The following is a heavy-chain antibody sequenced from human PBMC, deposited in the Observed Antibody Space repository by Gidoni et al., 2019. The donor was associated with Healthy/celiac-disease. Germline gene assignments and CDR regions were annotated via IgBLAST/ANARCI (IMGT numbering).Heavy chain of an antibody. CDR1: GFTFSSYG. CDR2: IWYDGSNK. J-gene: IGHJ4*02. D-gene: IGHD6-13*01. CDR3: ALSSWSYESRFDY. Sequence: QVQLVESGGGVVQPGRSLRLSCAASGFTFSSYGMHWVRQAPGKGLEWVAVIWYDGSNKYYADSVKGRFTIFRDNSKNTLYLQMNSLRAEDTAVYYCALSSWSYESRFDYWGQGTLVTVSS. V-gene: IGHV3-33*01.